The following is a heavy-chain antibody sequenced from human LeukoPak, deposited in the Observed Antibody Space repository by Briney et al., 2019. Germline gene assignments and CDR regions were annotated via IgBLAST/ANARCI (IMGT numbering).Heavy chain of an antibody. CDR2: ISSSSSTI. CDR1: GFTFSSYS. Sequence: GGSLRLSCAASGFTFSSYSMNWVRQAPGKGLEWVSYISSSSSTIYYADSMKGRFTISRDNAKNSLYLQMNSLRDEDTAVYYCARARGSSWYSGQLAYYFDYWGQGTLVTVSS. CDR3: ARARGSSWYSGQLAYYFDY. J-gene: IGHJ4*02. D-gene: IGHD6-13*01. V-gene: IGHV3-48*02.